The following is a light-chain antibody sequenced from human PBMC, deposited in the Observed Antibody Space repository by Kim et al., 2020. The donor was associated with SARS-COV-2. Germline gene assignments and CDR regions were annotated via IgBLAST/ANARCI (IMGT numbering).Light chain of an antibody. CDR2: AAS. Sequence: SASVGDRVTITCRTSERISNYLNWYQHKPGQAPKLLIYAASSLQSGVPSRFSGGGSGTDFTLTITSLQPEDFATYYCQQSYGMISFGGGTKVEIK. CDR3: QQSYGMIS. J-gene: IGKJ4*01. CDR1: ERISNY. V-gene: IGKV1-39*01.